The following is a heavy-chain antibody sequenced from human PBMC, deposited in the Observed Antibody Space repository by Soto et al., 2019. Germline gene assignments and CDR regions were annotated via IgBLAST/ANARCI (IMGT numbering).Heavy chain of an antibody. CDR1: GGSISSSDYY. D-gene: IGHD3-10*01. J-gene: IGHJ5*02. CDR3: ARGRGLLLWFGELQDWFDP. Sequence: SETLSLTCTVSGGSISSSDYYWGWIRQPPGKGLEWIGNIYYSGSASYNPSLKSRVTISVDTSKNQVSLKLSSVTAADTAVYYCARGRGLLLWFGELQDWFDPWGRGSLVIVSA. V-gene: IGHV4-39*01. CDR2: IYYSGSA.